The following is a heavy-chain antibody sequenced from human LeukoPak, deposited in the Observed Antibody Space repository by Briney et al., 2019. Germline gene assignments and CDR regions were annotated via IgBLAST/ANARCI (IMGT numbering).Heavy chain of an antibody. CDR1: GFTFSSSW. D-gene: IGHD3-3*01. CDR3: ARVRFLDY. CDR2: TKQDGSEK. Sequence: GGSLRLSCAASGFTFSSSWMSWVRQAPGKGLEWVANTKQDGSEKYYVDSVKGRFTISRDNAKNSLYLQVNSLRAEDTAVYYCARVRFLDYWGQGTLVTVSS. J-gene: IGHJ4*02. V-gene: IGHV3-7*01.